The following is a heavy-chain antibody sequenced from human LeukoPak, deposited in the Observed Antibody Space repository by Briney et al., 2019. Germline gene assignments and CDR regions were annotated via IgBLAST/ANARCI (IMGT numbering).Heavy chain of an antibody. Sequence: ASVKVSCKASGYSFISYGITWVRQAPGQGLELVGWIRAYNGSTNYAQKVQVRVNMTTATSTSTVYLELKSLRSDDTAVYYCARDRTSTVASPSDSFDIWGQGTMVTVSS. CDR2: IRAYNGST. J-gene: IGHJ3*02. D-gene: IGHD4-11*01. CDR3: ARDRTSTVASPSDSFDI. V-gene: IGHV1-18*01. CDR1: GYSFISYG.